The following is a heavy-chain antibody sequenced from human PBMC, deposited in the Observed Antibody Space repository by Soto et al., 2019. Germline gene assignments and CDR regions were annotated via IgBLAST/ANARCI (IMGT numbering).Heavy chain of an antibody. V-gene: IGHV4-38-2*01. J-gene: IGHJ4*02. CDR3: ARRPVAYYCIDL. D-gene: IGHD3-22*01. Sequence: DALSLNSGVSGYSINIGYNWGFVRQSPGKGPECIGSIYHSGSAYYNPSLKSRVTISLDTSKNQFSLTLRSLTAADTAVYYCARRPVAYYCIDLWGQGTLVTVSS. CDR1: GYSINIGYN. CDR2: IYHSGSA.